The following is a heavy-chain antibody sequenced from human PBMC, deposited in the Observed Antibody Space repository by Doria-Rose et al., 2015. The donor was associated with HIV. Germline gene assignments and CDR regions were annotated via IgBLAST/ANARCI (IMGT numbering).Heavy chain of an antibody. J-gene: IGHJ6*03. CDR3: ARFRPSRGIYYSLDV. CDR1: GGSISSYY. Sequence: QVQPQESGPGLVKPAETLSLTCTVSGGSISSYYWNWIRQPPGKGLEWIGYIYSSGSPHYNPPPKSRVTISIDTSKNQFSLKLSSVTAADTAVYYCARFRPSRGIYYSLDVWGKGTTVTVSS. CDR2: IYSSGSP. V-gene: IGHV4-4*09. D-gene: IGHD3-10*01.